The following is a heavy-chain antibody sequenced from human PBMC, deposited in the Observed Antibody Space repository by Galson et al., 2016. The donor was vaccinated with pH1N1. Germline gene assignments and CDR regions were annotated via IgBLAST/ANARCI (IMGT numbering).Heavy chain of an antibody. CDR1: GFTFSTYG. CDR3: AKEGVPNYYYYYIDV. J-gene: IGHJ6*03. V-gene: IGHV3-30*02. Sequence: SLRLSCAASGFTFSTYGVHWVRHAPGTGLEWVAYIRHDGINKYYIDSVKGRFTISRDSSEKTLYLQMNSLRAEDTAVYYCAKEGVPNYYYYYIDVWGKGTTVIVSS. CDR2: IRHDGINK. D-gene: IGHD2-2*01.